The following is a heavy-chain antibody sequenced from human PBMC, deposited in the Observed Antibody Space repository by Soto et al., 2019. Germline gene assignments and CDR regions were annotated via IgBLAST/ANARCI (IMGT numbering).Heavy chain of an antibody. CDR1: GYTFTSYD. CDR3: ARGSETRKRTYYDILTGYEGLNYFDY. CDR2: MNPNSGNT. J-gene: IGHJ4*02. D-gene: IGHD3-9*01. Sequence: QVQLVQSGAEVKKPGASVKVSCKASGYTFTSYDINWVRQATGQGLEWMGWMNPNSGNTGYAQKFQGRVTMTRTTSISTAYMELSSLRSEDTAVYYCARGSETRKRTYYDILTGYEGLNYFDYWGQGTLVTVSS. V-gene: IGHV1-8*01.